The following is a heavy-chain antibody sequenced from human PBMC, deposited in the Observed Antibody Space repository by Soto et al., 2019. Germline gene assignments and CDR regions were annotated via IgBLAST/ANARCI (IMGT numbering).Heavy chain of an antibody. Sequence: VASVKVSCKASGYTFTSYGISWVRQAPGQGLEWMGWISAYNGNTNYAQKLQGRVTMTTDTSTSTAYMELRSLRSDDTAVYYCARVEIAAYGVLYGMDVWGQGTTVTVSS. V-gene: IGHV1-18*04. CDR2: ISAYNGNT. CDR3: ARVEIAAYGVLYGMDV. J-gene: IGHJ6*02. D-gene: IGHD6-6*01. CDR1: GYTFTSYG.